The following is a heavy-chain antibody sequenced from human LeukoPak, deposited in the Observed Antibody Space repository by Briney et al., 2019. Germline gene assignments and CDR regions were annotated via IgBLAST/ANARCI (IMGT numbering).Heavy chain of an antibody. D-gene: IGHD6-13*01. CDR3: ARGLSWHWFDP. V-gene: IGHV4-34*01. Sequence: SETLSLTCAVYGGSFSGYYWSWIRQPPGKGLEWIGEINHSGSTNYNPSLKSRVTISVDTSKNQFSLKLSSVTAADTAVYHCARGLSWHWFDPWGQGTLVTVSS. CDR2: INHSGST. CDR1: GGSFSGYY. J-gene: IGHJ5*02.